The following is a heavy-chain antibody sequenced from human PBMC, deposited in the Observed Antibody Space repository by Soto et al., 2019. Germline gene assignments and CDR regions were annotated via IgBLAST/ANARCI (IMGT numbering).Heavy chain of an antibody. CDR2: TIPALGKT. V-gene: IGHV1-69*01. Sequence: KLCCNTLREKYTNKVFRWPQHDTGQGLEWMGGTIPALGKTHYIEKFQGRVTITVDDATRTVYMEVRDLTSEDTAIYYCARGPLRPSAMEVRGQGIKVTVS. J-gene: IGHJ6*02. CDR3: ARGPLRPSAMEV. D-gene: IGHD6-25*01. CDR1: REKYTNKV.